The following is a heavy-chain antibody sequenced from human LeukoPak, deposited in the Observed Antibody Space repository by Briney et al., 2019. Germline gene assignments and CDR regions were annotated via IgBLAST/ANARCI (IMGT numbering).Heavy chain of an antibody. CDR1: GFTFSSYW. D-gene: IGHD6-19*01. V-gene: IGHV3-74*01. CDR2: INTDGSYT. J-gene: IGHJ4*02. Sequence: AGGSLRLSCAASGFTFSSYWMHWVRQTPGKGLVWVSRINTDGSYTSYADSVKGRFTVSRDNADNTMFLQMNSVRDEDTAVYYCATKQWLAPPPDSWGQGTPVTVSS. CDR3: ATKQWLAPPPDS.